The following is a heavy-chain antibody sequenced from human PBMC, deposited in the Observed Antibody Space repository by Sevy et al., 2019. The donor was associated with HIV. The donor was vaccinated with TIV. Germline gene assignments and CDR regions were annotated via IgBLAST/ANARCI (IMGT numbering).Heavy chain of an antibody. Sequence: GGSLRLSCAASGFTFSSYSMSWVRQAPGKGLEWVSSISSSSSYIYYADSVKGRFTISRDNAKNSLYLQMNSLRAEDTAVYYCARDASIAARQGFLYWGQGTLVTVSS. CDR2: ISSSSSYI. CDR3: ARDASIAARQGFLY. J-gene: IGHJ4*02. CDR1: GFTFSSYS. D-gene: IGHD6-6*01. V-gene: IGHV3-21*01.